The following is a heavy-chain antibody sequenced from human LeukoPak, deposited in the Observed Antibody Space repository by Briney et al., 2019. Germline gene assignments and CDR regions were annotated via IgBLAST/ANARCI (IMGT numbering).Heavy chain of an antibody. J-gene: IGHJ4*02. CDR1: GFTFSTYG. Sequence: PGGSLRVSCAASGFTFSTYGMNWVRQAPGKGLEWVTFIRYDESDKYYADSVKGRFTISRDNSKNTLYLQMNSLRVDDTAVSYCATLGLGFCDPIRCYEDYWGQGTRVTVSS. CDR3: ATLGLGFCDPIRCYEDY. D-gene: IGHD2-2*01. CDR2: IRYDESDK. V-gene: IGHV3-30*02.